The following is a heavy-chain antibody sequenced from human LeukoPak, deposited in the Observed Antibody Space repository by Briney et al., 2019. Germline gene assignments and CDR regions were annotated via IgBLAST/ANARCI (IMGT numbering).Heavy chain of an antibody. D-gene: IGHD4-17*01. J-gene: IGHJ4*02. Sequence: SETLSLTCTVSGGSISGYYWSWIRQPPVKGLEWIGYISNTGSTNYNPSLKSRVTISVDTSKNHFSLELNSVTAADTAVYYCATYFYGEYGSYYFDYWGQGTLVTVSS. CDR1: GGSISGYY. V-gene: IGHV4-59*01. CDR3: ATYFYGEYGSYYFDY. CDR2: ISNTGST.